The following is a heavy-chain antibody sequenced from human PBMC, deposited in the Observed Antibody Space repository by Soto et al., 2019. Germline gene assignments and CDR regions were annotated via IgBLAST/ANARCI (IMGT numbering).Heavy chain of an antibody. J-gene: IGHJ4*02. CDR1: GFTFNSYA. V-gene: IGHV3-23*01. Sequence: EVQLLESGGGLVQPGGSLRLSCAASGFTFNSYAMSWVSQAPGKGLDWVSVISGSGGRTYYTDSVKGRFTISRDDSKKTLYLQMHSLRVDDTAVYFCAKGGSISAMVAFDYWGQGTLVTVYS. CDR3: AKGGSISAMVAFDY. CDR2: ISGSGGRT. D-gene: IGHD5-18*01.